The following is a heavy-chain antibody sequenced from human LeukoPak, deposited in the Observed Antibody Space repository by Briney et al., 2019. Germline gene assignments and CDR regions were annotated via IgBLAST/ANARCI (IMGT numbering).Heavy chain of an antibody. V-gene: IGHV2-70*04. J-gene: IGHJ4*02. CDR2: IDWDDDK. Sequence: SGPALVKPTQTLTLTCTFSGFSLSTSGMRVSWIRQPPGKALEWLARIDWDDDKFYSTSLKTRLTISKDTSKNQVVLTMTNMDPVDTATYYCARTTPYCGGDCYVDWGPGTLVTVSS. D-gene: IGHD2-21*02. CDR3: ARTTPYCGGDCYVD. CDR1: GFSLSTSGMR.